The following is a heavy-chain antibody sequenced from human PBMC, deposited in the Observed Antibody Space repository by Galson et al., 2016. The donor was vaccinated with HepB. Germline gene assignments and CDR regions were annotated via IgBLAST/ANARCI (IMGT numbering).Heavy chain of an antibody. CDR3: ARYYIVAGGVSLYNFYGMDV. D-gene: IGHD6-13*01. CDR1: GGSINSYY. Sequence: ETLSLTCTVSGGSINSYYWSWIRQPAGKGLEWIGRMYINVYSNSNPSLKSRVNMSIDTSKNQFSLKLSSVTAADPAVYYCARYYIVAGGVSLYNFYGMDVWGKGATVTVSS. J-gene: IGHJ6*04. CDR2: MYINVYS. V-gene: IGHV4-4*07.